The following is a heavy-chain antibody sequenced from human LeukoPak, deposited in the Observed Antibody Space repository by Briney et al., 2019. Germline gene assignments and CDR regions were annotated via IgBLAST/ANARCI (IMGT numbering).Heavy chain of an antibody. Sequence: ASVKVSCKASGYTFTTYGISWVRQAPGQGLEWMGWISAYNGDTNYAQRLQGRVTMTTDTSTSTAYTELRSLRSDDTAVYYCARILYYDSSGPPDYWGQGTLVTVSS. CDR1: GYTFTTYG. D-gene: IGHD3-22*01. CDR2: ISAYNGDT. CDR3: ARILYYDSSGPPDY. V-gene: IGHV1-18*01. J-gene: IGHJ4*02.